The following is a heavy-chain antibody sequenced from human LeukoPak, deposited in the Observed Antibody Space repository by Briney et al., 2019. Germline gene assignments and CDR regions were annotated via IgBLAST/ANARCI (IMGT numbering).Heavy chain of an antibody. CDR2: IIPIFGTA. J-gene: IGHJ4*02. CDR3: ARVGLGYCSGGSYPDY. CDR1: GGTFSSYA. D-gene: IGHD2-15*01. Sequence: ASVKVSCKASGGTFSSYAISWVRQAPGQGLEWMGGIIPIFGTANYAQKFQGRVTITTDESTSTAYMELSSLRSEDTAVYYCARVGLGYCSGGSYPDYWGQGTLVTVSS. V-gene: IGHV1-69*05.